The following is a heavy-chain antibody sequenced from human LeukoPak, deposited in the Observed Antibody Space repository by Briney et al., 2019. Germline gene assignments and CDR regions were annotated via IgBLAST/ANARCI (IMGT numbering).Heavy chain of an antibody. V-gene: IGHV3-20*01. D-gene: IGHD2-2*02. CDR1: GFKFDDYG. CDR2: INWNGGSR. CDR3: ARDRCSSTSCYNTPNWFDP. Sequence: GGSLSLSCAASGFKFDDYGMSWVRQVPGKGLEWVSGINWNGGSRGYADSVRGRFTISRDNAKNSVYLQMNSLRSEDTAFYHCARDRCSSTSCYNTPNWFDPWGQGTLVTVSS. J-gene: IGHJ5*02.